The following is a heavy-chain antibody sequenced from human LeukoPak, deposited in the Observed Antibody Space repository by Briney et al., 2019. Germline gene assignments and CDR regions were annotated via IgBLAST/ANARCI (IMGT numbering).Heavy chain of an antibody. D-gene: IGHD5-18*01. V-gene: IGHV4-39*07. J-gene: IGHJ4*02. Sequence: SETLSLTCTVSGGSISSSSYYWGWIRQPPGKGLEWIGSIYYSGSTYYNPSLKSRVTISVDTSKNQFSLKLSSVTAADTAVYYCTTPMGYSYGSGFDYWGQGTLVTVSS. CDR2: IYYSGST. CDR1: GGSISSSSYY. CDR3: TTPMGYSYGSGFDY.